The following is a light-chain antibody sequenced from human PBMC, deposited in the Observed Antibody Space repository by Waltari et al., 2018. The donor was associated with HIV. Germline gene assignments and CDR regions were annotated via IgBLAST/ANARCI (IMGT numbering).Light chain of an antibody. CDR3: CSYAGSSTLEV. CDR1: SSDVGSYNL. CDR2: EGS. V-gene: IGLV2-23*01. J-gene: IGLJ2*01. Sequence: QSALTQPASVSGSPGQSITISCTGTSSDVGSYNLVPWYHQHPGKAPKLMSYEGSKRPSGVSNRFSGSKSGNTASLTISGLQAEDEADYYCCSYAGSSTLEVFGGGTKLTVL.